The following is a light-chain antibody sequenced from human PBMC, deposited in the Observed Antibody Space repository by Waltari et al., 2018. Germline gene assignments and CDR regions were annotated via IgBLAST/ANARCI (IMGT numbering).Light chain of an antibody. V-gene: IGLV2-14*03. Sequence: QSALTQPASVTGSLGQSITISCTGTIHADNDFSYVSWFQQHPGRVPKLLIYNVRNRPSGTSDRFSGSKSGSTASLTISGLQSEDEADYYCFSYTSRSTVLFGGGTKLTVL. CDR1: IHADNDFSY. CDR2: NVR. CDR3: FSYTSRSTVL. J-gene: IGLJ2*01.